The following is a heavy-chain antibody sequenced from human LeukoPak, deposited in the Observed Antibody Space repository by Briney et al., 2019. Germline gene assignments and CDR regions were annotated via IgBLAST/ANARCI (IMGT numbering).Heavy chain of an antibody. V-gene: IGHV3-33*01. Sequence: GGSLRLSCAASGFTFSSYGMHWVRQAPGKGLEWVAVIWYDGSNKYYADSAKGRFTISRDNSKNTLYLQMNSLRAEDTAVYYCARDHTDYDYVWGSYRAYYYYYGMDVWGQGTTVTVSS. CDR2: IWYDGSNK. J-gene: IGHJ6*02. D-gene: IGHD3-16*02. CDR3: ARDHTDYDYVWGSYRAYYYYYGMDV. CDR1: GFTFSSYG.